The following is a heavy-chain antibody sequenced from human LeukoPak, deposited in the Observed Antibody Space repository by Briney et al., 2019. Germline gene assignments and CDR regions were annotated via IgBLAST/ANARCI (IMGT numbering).Heavy chain of an antibody. V-gene: IGHV3-30-3*01. J-gene: IGHJ4*02. CDR3: ASPSLRYSWSPDY. Sequence: PGRSLRLPCTPAGFTFGDYAMTWFRQAPGKGLEWVAVISYDGSNKYYADSVKGRFTISRDNSKKTLYLQMKRLRAEDTAVYYCASPSLRYSWSPDYWGQGTLVTVSS. CDR2: ISYDGSNK. D-gene: IGHD1-1*01. CDR1: GFTFGDYA.